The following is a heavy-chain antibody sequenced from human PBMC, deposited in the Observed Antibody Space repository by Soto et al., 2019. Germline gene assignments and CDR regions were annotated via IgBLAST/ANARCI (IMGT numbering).Heavy chain of an antibody. CDR2: INAGNGNT. V-gene: IGHV1-3*01. J-gene: IGHJ4*02. CDR1: GYTLTIYA. CDR3: ARDGLDLRGVPPGWYFDY. D-gene: IGHD3-10*01. Sequence: GGPLEVFSNASGYTLTIYALYLGRQGPGRRPEWMGWINAGNGNTKYSQKFQGRVTITRDTSASTAYMELSSLRSEDTAVYYCARDGLDLRGVPPGWYFDYWGQGTLVTVSS.